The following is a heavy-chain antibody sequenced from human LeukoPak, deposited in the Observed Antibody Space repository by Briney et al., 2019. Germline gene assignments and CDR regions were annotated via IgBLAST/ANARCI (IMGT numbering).Heavy chain of an antibody. D-gene: IGHD2-21*02. Sequence: GGSLRLSCSVSGFTFSSYAMHWVRQAPWKGLEYVSAISSNGGSTNYADSVKGRFTISRHNSKNTLYLQMSSLRAEDTAVYYCVKGGCEENDCYPQKSYFDYWGQGTLVTVSS. J-gene: IGHJ4*02. CDR2: ISSNGGST. V-gene: IGHV3-64D*06. CDR1: GFTFSSYA. CDR3: VKGGCEENDCYPQKSYFDY.